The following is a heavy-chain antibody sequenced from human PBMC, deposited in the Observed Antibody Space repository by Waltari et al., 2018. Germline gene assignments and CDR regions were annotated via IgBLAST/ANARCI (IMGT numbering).Heavy chain of an antibody. CDR3: ARVGYYYGSGSYYNDDY. V-gene: IGHV1-8*01. D-gene: IGHD3-10*01. J-gene: IGHJ4*02. CDR1: GYTFTSYD. Sequence: QVQLVQSGAEVKKPGASVKVSCKASGYTFTSYDINWVRQATGQGLEWMGWMNPNSGNTGYAQKFQGRVTMTRNTSISTAYMELSILRSEDTAVYYCARVGYYYGSGSYYNDDYWGQGTLVTVSS. CDR2: MNPNSGNT.